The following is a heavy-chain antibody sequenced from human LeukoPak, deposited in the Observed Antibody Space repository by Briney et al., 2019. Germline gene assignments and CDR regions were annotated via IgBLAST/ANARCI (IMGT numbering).Heavy chain of an antibody. J-gene: IGHJ3*02. CDR3: AKDMDRYYDSSGYYRSDAFDI. CDR1: GFTFTDYY. CDR2: ISGSGGST. Sequence: GGSLRLSCAASGFTFTDYYMHWVRQAPGKGLEWVSAISGSGGSTYYADSVKGRFTISRDNAKNSLYLQMNSLRAEDTALYYCAKDMDRYYDSSGYYRSDAFDIWGQGTMVTVSS. V-gene: IGHV3-43*02. D-gene: IGHD3-22*01.